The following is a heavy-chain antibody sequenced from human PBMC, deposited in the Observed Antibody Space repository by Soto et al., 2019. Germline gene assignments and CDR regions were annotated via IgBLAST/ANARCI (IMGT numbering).Heavy chain of an antibody. CDR1: GDSLSSYW. Sequence: KISGKGCGDSLSSYWISSLRQMPGKGLEWMGRIDPSDSYTNYSPSFQGHVTISADKSISTAYMELSSLGSEDTAVYYCARDQGYSGYAPVSYYYYGMDVWGQGTTVTVSS. J-gene: IGHJ6*02. V-gene: IGHV5-10-1*01. CDR2: IDPSDSYT. D-gene: IGHD5-12*01. CDR3: ARDQGYSGYAPVSYYYYGMDV.